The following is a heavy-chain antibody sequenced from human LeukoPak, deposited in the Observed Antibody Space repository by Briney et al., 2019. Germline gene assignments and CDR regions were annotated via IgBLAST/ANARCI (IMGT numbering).Heavy chain of an antibody. CDR1: GGSISSYY. D-gene: IGHD3-10*01. J-gene: IGHJ6*02. CDR3: ARAPYYGSGSYYNSNYYYGMDV. V-gene: IGHV4-59*01. Sequence: SETLSLTCTVSGGSISSYYWSWIRQPPGKGLEWIGYIYYSGSTNYNPSLKSRVTISVDTSKNQFSLKLSSVTAADTAVYYCARAPYYGSGSYYNSNYYYGMDVWGQGTTVTVSS. CDR2: IYYSGST.